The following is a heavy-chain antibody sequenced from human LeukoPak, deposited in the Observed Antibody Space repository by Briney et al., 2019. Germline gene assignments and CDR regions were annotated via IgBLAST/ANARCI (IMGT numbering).Heavy chain of an antibody. J-gene: IGHJ4*02. CDR3: ASRKLGNDY. CDR1: GGSISSYY. CDR2: IYDSGST. Sequence: SETLSLTCTVSGGSISSYYWSWIRQPPGKGLEWIGYIYDSGSTNYNPSLKSRVTISVDTSKNQFSLKLSSVTAADTAVYYCASRKLGNDYWGQGTLVTVSS. D-gene: IGHD7-27*01. V-gene: IGHV4-59*01.